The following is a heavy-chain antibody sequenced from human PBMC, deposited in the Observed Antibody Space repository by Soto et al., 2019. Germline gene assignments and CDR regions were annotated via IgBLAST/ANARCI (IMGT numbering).Heavy chain of an antibody. CDR1: GFSLSSIGVG. V-gene: IGHV2-5*02. CDR3: AHTIVVVPTAHDAFDV. CDR2: LYWDDDK. J-gene: IGHJ3*01. Sequence: QITLKESGPTLVKPTQTLTLTCTFSGFSLSSIGVGVGWIRQPPGKALEWLGILYWDDDKHYSPSLKSRISTAKDTSKDRVVLTLTNMNPVDTATYYCAHTIVVVPTAHDAFDVWGKGTMVTVSS. D-gene: IGHD2-2*01.